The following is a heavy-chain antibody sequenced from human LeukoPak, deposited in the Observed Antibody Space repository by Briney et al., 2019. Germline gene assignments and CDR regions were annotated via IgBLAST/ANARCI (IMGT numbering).Heavy chain of an antibody. Sequence: PGGSLRLSCAASGFTFSNLGMHWVRQAPGKGLEWVAVISYDGSIKYYADSVKGRFTISRDNSYNTLYLQMNSLRAEDTAVYYCASGYYDSSGYFDYWGQGTLVTVSS. CDR2: ISYDGSIK. CDR3: ASGYYDSSGYFDY. D-gene: IGHD3-22*01. CDR1: GFTFSNLG. V-gene: IGHV3-30*03. J-gene: IGHJ4*02.